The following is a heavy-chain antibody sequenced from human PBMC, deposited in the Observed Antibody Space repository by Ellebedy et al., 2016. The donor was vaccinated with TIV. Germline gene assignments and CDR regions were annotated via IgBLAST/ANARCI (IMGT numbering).Heavy chain of an antibody. Sequence: SETLSLXXTVSGDSINNALYYWGWIRQLPGKGLEWIGSIYYSGKTYYNPSLKSRVTMSVDTSKSQFSLKLSSVTAADTAVYYCARSRFVFTGRVDNWFDSWGQGTLVTVSS. V-gene: IGHV4-39*07. J-gene: IGHJ5*01. CDR2: IYYSGKT. CDR1: GDSINNALYY. D-gene: IGHD2-15*01. CDR3: ARSRFVFTGRVDNWFDS.